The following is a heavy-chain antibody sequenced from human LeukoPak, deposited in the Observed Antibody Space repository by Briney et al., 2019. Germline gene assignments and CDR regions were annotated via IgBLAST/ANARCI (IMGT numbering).Heavy chain of an antibody. CDR1: GGSFSGYY. CDR2: INHSGST. CDR3: ARLTTSSWYCDFDY. Sequence: SETLSLTCAVYGGSFSGYYWSWIRQPPGKGLEWIGEINHSGSTNYNPSLKSRVTISVDTSKNQFSLKLSSVTAADTAVYYCARLTTSSWYCDFDYWGQGTLVTVSS. D-gene: IGHD6-13*01. J-gene: IGHJ4*02. V-gene: IGHV4-34*01.